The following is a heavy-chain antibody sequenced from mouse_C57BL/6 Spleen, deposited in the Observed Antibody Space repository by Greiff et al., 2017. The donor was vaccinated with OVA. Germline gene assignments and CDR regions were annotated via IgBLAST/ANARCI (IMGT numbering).Heavy chain of an antibody. CDR1: GYAFSSSW. J-gene: IGHJ4*01. CDR2: IYPGDGDT. Sequence: QVQLQQSGPELVKPGASVKISCKASGYAFSSSWMNWVKQRPGKGLEWIGRIYPGDGDTNYNGKFKGKATLTADKSSSTAYMQLSSLTSEDSAVYFCARAGYYAMEYWGQGTSVTVSS. CDR3: ARAGYYAMEY. V-gene: IGHV1-82*01.